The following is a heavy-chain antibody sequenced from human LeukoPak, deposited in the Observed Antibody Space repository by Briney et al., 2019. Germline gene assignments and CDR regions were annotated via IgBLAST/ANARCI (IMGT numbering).Heavy chain of an antibody. Sequence: PGGSLRLSCAASGFTFSSYSMSWVRQAPGKGLEWVSSISSSSSYIYYADSVKGRFTISRDNAKNTLYLQMNSLRAEDTAVYYCARGGRWLRATLDYWGQGTLVTVSS. CDR2: ISSSSSYI. D-gene: IGHD3-22*01. CDR3: ARGGRWLRATLDY. CDR1: GFTFSSYS. J-gene: IGHJ4*02. V-gene: IGHV3-21*01.